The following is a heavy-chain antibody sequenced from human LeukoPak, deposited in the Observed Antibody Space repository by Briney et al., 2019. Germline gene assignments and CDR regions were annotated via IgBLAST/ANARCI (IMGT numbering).Heavy chain of an antibody. CDR3: ARANFLYCSSNTCLFDY. D-gene: IGHD2-2*01. Sequence: ASVKVSCKASGYTFTDYYMHWARQAPGQGFEWMGWINPNDGDTNYAQKFQGRVTMTTDTSISTAHMEVSRLRSDDTTVYYCARANFLYCSSNTCLFDYWGQGTLVTVSS. V-gene: IGHV1-2*02. CDR1: GYTFTDYY. J-gene: IGHJ4*02. CDR2: INPNDGDT.